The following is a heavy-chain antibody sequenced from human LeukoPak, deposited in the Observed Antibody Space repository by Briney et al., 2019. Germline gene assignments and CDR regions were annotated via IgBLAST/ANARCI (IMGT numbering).Heavy chain of an antibody. CDR3: ARDGGITLVRGVIMGDYYYYYMDV. Sequence: PGGSLRLSCTASGFTFSYFTMHWVRQAPGKGLEWVSSISNGGDYKRYAGSVRGRLTISRDNARNSMFLQMNSLRVEDTALYYCARDGGITLVRGVIMGDYYYYYMDVWGRGTTVTVSS. D-gene: IGHD3-10*01. CDR2: ISNGGDYK. J-gene: IGHJ6*03. CDR1: GFTFSYFT. V-gene: IGHV3-21*01.